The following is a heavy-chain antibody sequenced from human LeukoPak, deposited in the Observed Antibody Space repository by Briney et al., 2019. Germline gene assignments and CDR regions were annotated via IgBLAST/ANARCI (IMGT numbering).Heavy chain of an antibody. D-gene: IGHD3-10*02. J-gene: IGHJ6*04. CDR3: AELGITMIGGV. CDR2: ISGSGSTI. V-gene: IGHV3-48*04. CDR1: GFTFSTYG. Sequence: GGSLRLSCAASGFTFSTYGMSWVRQAPGKGLEWVSAISGSGSTIYYADSVKGRFTISRDNAKNSLYLQMNSLRAEDTAVYYCAELGITMIGGVWGKGTTVTISS.